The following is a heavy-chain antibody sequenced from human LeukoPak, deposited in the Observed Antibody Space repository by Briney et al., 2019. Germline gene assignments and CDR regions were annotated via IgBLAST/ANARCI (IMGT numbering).Heavy chain of an antibody. CDR1: GYAISSGYY. CDR3: ANSILF. J-gene: IGHJ4*02. CDR2: IYHSWST. D-gene: IGHD2-2*02. Sequence: SSETLSLTCNVSGYAISSGYYWGCIRQPPGKGLEWIGSIYHSWSTYYNPSLKSRVTISVNKSKNQFSLKLSSVTAADTAVYYCANSILFWGQGTLVTVSS. V-gene: IGHV4-38-2*02.